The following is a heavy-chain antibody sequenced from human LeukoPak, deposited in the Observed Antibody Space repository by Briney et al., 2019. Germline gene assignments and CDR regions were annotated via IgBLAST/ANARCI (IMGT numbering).Heavy chain of an antibody. V-gene: IGHV4-38-2*02. CDR1: GYSISSGYY. J-gene: IGHJ4*02. CDR3: ARDERNGAAVNY. D-gene: IGHD2-8*01. CDR2: IYHSGST. Sequence: SETLSLTCTVSGYSISSGYYWGWIRQPPGKGLEWIGSIYHSGSTYYNPSLKSRVTISVDTSKNQFSLKLSSVTAADTAVYYCARDERNGAAVNYWGQETLVTVSS.